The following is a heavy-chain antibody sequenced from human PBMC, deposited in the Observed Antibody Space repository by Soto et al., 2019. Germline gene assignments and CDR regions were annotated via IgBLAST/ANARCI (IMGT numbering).Heavy chain of an antibody. CDR1: GYTFTSYG. J-gene: IGHJ4*02. CDR2: ISAYNGNT. V-gene: IGHV1-18*04. CDR3: AWSLVVVAAKPPAFDY. Sequence: ASVKVSCKASGYTFTSYGISWVRQAPGQGLEWMGWISAYNGNTNYAQNLQGRVTMTTDTSTSTVYMELRSLRSDDTAVYFCAWSLVVVAAKPPAFDYWGQGTLVTVSS. D-gene: IGHD2-21*02.